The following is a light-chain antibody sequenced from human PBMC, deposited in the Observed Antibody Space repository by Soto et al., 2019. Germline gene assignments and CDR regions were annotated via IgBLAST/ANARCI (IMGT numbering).Light chain of an antibody. CDR1: QGISNY. J-gene: IGKJ1*01. Sequence: DIQVTQSPSSLSASVGDRVTITCRASQGISNYLAWYQQKPGKVPKLLIYAASTLQSGVPSRFSGSGSGTDFTLTISSLQPEDVAIYYCQNYISALPTFGHGTKVEIK. CDR3: QNYISALPT. CDR2: AAS. V-gene: IGKV1-27*01.